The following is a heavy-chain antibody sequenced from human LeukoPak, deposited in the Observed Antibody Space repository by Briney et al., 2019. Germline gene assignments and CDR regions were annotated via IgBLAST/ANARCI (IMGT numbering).Heavy chain of an antibody. J-gene: IGHJ4*02. CDR1: GFTFDDYA. V-gene: IGHV3-9*01. Sequence: GGSLRLSCAASGFTFDDYAMHWVRQAPGKGLEWVSGISWNSGRIGYADSVKGRFTISRDNAKNSLYLQMNSLRAEDTALYYCARSKGSSSYFDYWGQGTLVTVSS. CDR3: ARSKGSSSYFDY. D-gene: IGHD6-6*01. CDR2: ISWNSGRI.